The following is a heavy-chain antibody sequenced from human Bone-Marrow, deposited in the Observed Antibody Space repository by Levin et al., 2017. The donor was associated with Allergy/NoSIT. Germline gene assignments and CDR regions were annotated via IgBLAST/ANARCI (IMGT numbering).Heavy chain of an antibody. CDR2: IRSKANSYAT. V-gene: IGHV3-73*01. D-gene: IGHD5-12*01. CDR3: TRQRYIVATITGYYYYYGMDV. Sequence: PGGSLRLSCAASGFTFSGSAMHWVRQASGKGLEWVGRIRSKANSYATAYAASVKGRFTISRDDSKNTAYLQMNSLKTEDTAVYYCTRQRYIVATITGYYYYYGMDVWGQGTTVTVSS. CDR1: GFTFSGSA. J-gene: IGHJ6*02.